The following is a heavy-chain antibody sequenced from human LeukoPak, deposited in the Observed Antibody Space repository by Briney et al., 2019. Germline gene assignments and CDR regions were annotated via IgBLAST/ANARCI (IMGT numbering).Heavy chain of an antibody. Sequence: GGSLRLSCTASGITFSTSGFNWVRQAPGKGLEWVASIGPTGSDRYHADSIKGRFTISRDNANNFPYLQMNSLRAEDTAVYYCATETNGRHYDYWGQGTLLTVSS. J-gene: IGHJ4*02. CDR2: IGPTGSDR. CDR1: GITFSTSG. V-gene: IGHV3-21*06. D-gene: IGHD1-14*01. CDR3: ATETNGRHYDY.